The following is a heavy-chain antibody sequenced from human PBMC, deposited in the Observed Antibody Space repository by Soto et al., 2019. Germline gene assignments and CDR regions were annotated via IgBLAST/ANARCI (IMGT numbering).Heavy chain of an antibody. CDR1: GFSLSTSGVG. V-gene: IGHV2-5*02. Sequence: QITLKESGPTLVKPTQTLTLTCTFSGFSLSTSGVGVGWIRQPPGKALEWLALIYWDDDKRYSPSLKSRLTIAKDPPKHQVVLTMTNMDPVDTATYYCAHRQAGGATDYFDYWGQGTLVTGSS. CDR2: IYWDDDK. J-gene: IGHJ4*02. CDR3: AHRQAGGATDYFDY. D-gene: IGHD5-12*01.